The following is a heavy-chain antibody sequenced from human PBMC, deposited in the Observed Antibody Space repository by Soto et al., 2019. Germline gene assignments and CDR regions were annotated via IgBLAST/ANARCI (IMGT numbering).Heavy chain of an antibody. CDR3: ASILRYFDWLSGGGYYYSLDV. V-gene: IGHV4-30-4*01. D-gene: IGHD3-9*01. J-gene: IGHJ6*02. CDR1: GGSISSDDYY. CDR2: IYHSGRT. Sequence: QVQLQESGPGLVKPSQTLSLTCTVSGGSISSDDYYWSWIRQPPGKGLEWIGYIYHSGRTYYNPSLKSRMTISVDTSKNQFSLRLGSVTAADTAVYYCASILRYFDWLSGGGYYYSLDVWGQGATVTVSS.